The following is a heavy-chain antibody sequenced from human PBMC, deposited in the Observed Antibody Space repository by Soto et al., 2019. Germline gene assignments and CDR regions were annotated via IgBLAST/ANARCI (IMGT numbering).Heavy chain of an antibody. D-gene: IGHD5-12*01. Sequence: GVSLRRSCAACGFSFGNFAMTCVRQAPGKGLEWISGMSGSSGRTYYADSVRGRFTSSRDNSENKLFLQMTNLRAEDTAMYYSATSPTWLPLYPLDFWGEGTLDT. CDR1: GFSFGNFA. CDR3: ATSPTWLPLYPLDF. V-gene: IGHV3-23*01. J-gene: IGHJ4*02. CDR2: MSGSSGRT.